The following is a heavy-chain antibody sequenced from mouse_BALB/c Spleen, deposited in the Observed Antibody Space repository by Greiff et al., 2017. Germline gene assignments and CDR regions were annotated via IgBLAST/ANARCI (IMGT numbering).Heavy chain of an antibody. CDR2: ISTYYGDA. CDR1: GYTFTDYA. V-gene: IGHV1S137*01. CDR3: AKKGSSSSYAIDY. J-gene: IGHJ4*01. D-gene: IGHD1-1*01. Sequence: QVQLKQSGAELVRPGVSVKISCKGSGYTFTDYAMHWVKQSHAKSLEWIGVISTYYGDASYNQKFKGKATMTVDKSSSTAYMELARLTSEDSAIYYCAKKGSSSSYAIDYWGQGTPVTVPS.